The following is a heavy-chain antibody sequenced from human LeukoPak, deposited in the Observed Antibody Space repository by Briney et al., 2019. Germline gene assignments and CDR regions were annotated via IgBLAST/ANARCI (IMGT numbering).Heavy chain of an antibody. Sequence: GESLRISCQGSGYSFTSYWICWVRQMPGRGLEWMGRIGPADSYTNYSPSFQGHVTFSADKSISTAYLQWSTLKASDTAMYYCARQLTSGDCDYWGQGTPVTVSS. J-gene: IGHJ4*02. CDR3: ARQLTSGDCDY. CDR1: GYSFTSYW. V-gene: IGHV5-10-1*01. D-gene: IGHD1-1*01. CDR2: IGPADSYT.